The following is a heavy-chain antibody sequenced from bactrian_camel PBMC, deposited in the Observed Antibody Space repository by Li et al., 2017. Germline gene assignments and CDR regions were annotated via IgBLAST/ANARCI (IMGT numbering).Heavy chain of an antibody. D-gene: IGHD1*01. V-gene: IGHV3S54*01. CDR2: IYTVTEDE. CDR1: DIVYARNC. Sequence: HVQLVESGRGSVQTGGSLTISCVASDIVYARNCMGWFRQAPGKEREGVAAIYTVTEDEFYADSVKGRFTVSLERGQNTVFLQMNSLDTDDTAMYYCAADGRWCGMTVLRSPGRWGYWGQGTQVTVS. J-gene: IGHJ6*01. CDR3: AADGRWCGMTVLRSPGRWGY.